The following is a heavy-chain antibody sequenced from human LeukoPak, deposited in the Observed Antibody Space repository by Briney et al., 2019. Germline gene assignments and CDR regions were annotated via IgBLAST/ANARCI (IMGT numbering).Heavy chain of an antibody. Sequence: GASVKVSCKASGYTFTSYYMHWARQAPGQGLEWMGIINPSGGSTSYAQKFQGRVTMTRDTSTSTAYMELRSLRSDDTAVYYCARDRRVYYYDSSGWVNWFDPWGQGTLVTVSS. CDR1: GYTFTSYY. V-gene: IGHV1-46*01. CDR3: ARDRRVYYYDSSGWVNWFDP. CDR2: INPSGGST. J-gene: IGHJ5*02. D-gene: IGHD3-22*01.